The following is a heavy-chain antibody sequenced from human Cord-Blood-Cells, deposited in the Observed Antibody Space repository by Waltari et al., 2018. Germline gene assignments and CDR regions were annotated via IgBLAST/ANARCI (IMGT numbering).Heavy chain of an antibody. CDR1: GGSISSYY. CDR3: ARERLHTVTNQMDY. V-gene: IGHV4-4*07. J-gene: IGHJ4*02. Sequence: QVQLQESGPGLVKPSETLSLTCTVSGGSISSYYWSWIRQPAGKGLEWIGRIYTSGSTNYNPSLKSRVTMSVDTSKNQFSLELSSVTAADTAVYYCARERLHTVTNQMDYWGQGTLVTVSS. CDR2: IYTSGST. D-gene: IGHD4-17*01.